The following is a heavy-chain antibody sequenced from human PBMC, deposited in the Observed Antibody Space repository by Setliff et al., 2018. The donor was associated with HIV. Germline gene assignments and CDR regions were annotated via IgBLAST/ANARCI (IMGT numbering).Heavy chain of an antibody. CDR2: IIPLFCTT. D-gene: IGHD3-10*01. J-gene: IGHJ4*02. CDR1: GGTLNNYA. Sequence: ASVKVSCKASGGTLNNYAISWVRQAPGQGLEWVGGIIPLFCTTNYALKFQGRVTMTANESTNTAHMELSSLRSADTAMYYCATVFYYDSESFSLDYWGQGMLVTVSS. V-gene: IGHV1-69*13. CDR3: ATVFYYDSESFSLDY.